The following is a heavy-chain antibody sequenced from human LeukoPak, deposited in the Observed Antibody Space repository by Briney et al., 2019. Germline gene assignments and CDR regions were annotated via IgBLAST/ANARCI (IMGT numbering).Heavy chain of an antibody. D-gene: IGHD1-20*01. CDR1: GDSVSSNSAA. CDR2: TYYRSKWYN. J-gene: IGHJ5*02. CDR3: ARDLDRRAHNWNLREVGFDP. Sequence: SQTLSLTCAISGDSVSSNSAAWNWIRQSPSRGLEWLGRTYYRSKWYNDYAVSVKSRITINPDTSKNQLSLQLNSVTPEDTAVYYCARDLDRRAHNWNLREVGFDPWGQGTLVTVSS. V-gene: IGHV6-1*01.